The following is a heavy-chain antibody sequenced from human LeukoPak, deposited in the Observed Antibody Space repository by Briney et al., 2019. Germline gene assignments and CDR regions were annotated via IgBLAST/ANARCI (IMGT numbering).Heavy chain of an antibody. V-gene: IGHV3-23*01. CDR2: IIPTGSTT. CDR3: AKDIRWASFES. Sequence: GGSLRLSCAASGLSFSSYGMNWVRQAPGKGLEWVSGIIPTGSTTYYADSVKGRFTISRDNSKNTVYLHLNSLRVEDTAQYYCAKDIRWASFESWGQGTLVTVSS. J-gene: IGHJ4*02. D-gene: IGHD3-16*01. CDR1: GLSFSSYG.